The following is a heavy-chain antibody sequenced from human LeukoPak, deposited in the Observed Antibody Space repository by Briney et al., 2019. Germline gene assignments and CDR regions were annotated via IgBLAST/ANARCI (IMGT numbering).Heavy chain of an antibody. CDR3: ARDSGAALNSREYQLLHYHYGMDV. CDR2: INPSDTST. CDR1: GYTFTNYY. V-gene: IGHV1-46*01. Sequence: GASVKVSCKASGYTFTNYYIHWVRQAPGQGLEWMGIINPSDTSTGYAQNFQGRVTMTRDTSISTAYMELSRLRSDDTAVYYCARDSGAALNSREYQLLHYHYGMDVWGQGTTVTVSS. J-gene: IGHJ6*02. D-gene: IGHD2-2*01.